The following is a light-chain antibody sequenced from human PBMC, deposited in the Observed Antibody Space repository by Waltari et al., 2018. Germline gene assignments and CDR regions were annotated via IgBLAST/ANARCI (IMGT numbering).Light chain of an antibody. CDR1: SLRSYY. CDR2: GKN. J-gene: IGLJ1*01. V-gene: IGLV3-19*01. CDR3: NSRDSSGDHP. Sequence: SSELTQDPAVSVALGQTVRITCQGDSLRSYYASWYQQKLGQAPVLVIYGKNNRPSGIPDRFSGAGSGNTASLTITGAQAEDEADYYCNSRDSSGDHPFGTGTKVTVL.